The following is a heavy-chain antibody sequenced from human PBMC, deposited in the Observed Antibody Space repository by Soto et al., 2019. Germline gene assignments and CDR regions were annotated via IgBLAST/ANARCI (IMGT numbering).Heavy chain of an antibody. D-gene: IGHD3-10*01. CDR2: ISSSGGTT. CDR1: GFNFNNYA. V-gene: IGHV3-23*01. J-gene: IGHJ5*02. Sequence: GGSLRLSCATSGFNFNNYAMSWVRQAPGERLEWVSFISSSGGTTYYADSVKGRFTISRDNSRNTVYLQMNSLRGDDTALYYCVKNSGWFNTWGQGALVTVSS. CDR3: VKNSGWFNT.